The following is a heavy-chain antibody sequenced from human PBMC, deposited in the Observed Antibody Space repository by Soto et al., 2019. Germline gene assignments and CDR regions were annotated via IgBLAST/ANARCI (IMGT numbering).Heavy chain of an antibody. Sequence: SVKVSCKASGFTFTSSAVQWVRQARGQRLEWIGWIVVGSGNTNYAQKFQERVTITRDMSTSTAYMELSSLRSEDTAVYYCAADSGGSVFDWLLRYYYYYGMDVWGQGTTVTVSS. V-gene: IGHV1-58*01. CDR1: GFTFTSSA. CDR3: AADSGGSVFDWLLRYYYYYGMDV. CDR2: IVVGSGNT. J-gene: IGHJ6*02. D-gene: IGHD3-9*01.